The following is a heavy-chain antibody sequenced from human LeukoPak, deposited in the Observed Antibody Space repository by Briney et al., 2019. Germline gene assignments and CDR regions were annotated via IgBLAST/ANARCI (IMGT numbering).Heavy chain of an antibody. D-gene: IGHD6-25*01. CDR3: AKDSGDY. J-gene: IGHJ4*02. V-gene: IGHV3-30*18. Sequence: GGSLRLSCAASGFTFSSYGMHWVRQAPGKGLEWVAVISYDGSNKYYADSVKGRFTISRDNSKNTLYLQMNSLRAEDTAVYYCAKDSGDYWGQGTLVTVSS. CDR1: GFTFSSYG. CDR2: ISYDGSNK.